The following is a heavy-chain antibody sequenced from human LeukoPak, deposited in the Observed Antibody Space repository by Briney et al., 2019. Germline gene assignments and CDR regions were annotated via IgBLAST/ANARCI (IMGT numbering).Heavy chain of an antibody. Sequence: GGSLRLSCAASGFTFSDHYMDWVRQAPGKGLEWVGRIRKKVNSYTTEYAASVKDRFTISRDDSKKSLYLQMNSLKTEDTAVYYCVRVGGGGGSVCWGQGTLVTVSS. J-gene: IGHJ4*02. D-gene: IGHD3-16*01. V-gene: IGHV3-72*01. CDR3: VRVGGGGGSVC. CDR1: GFTFSDHY. CDR2: IRKKVNSYTT.